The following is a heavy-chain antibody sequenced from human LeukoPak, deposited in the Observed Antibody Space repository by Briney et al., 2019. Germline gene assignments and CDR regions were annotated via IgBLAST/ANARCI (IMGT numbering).Heavy chain of an antibody. CDR2: ISGSGGST. CDR3: AKSQQQLVPFDY. CDR1: GFTFSSHA. D-gene: IGHD6-13*01. V-gene: IGHV3-23*01. J-gene: IGHJ4*02. Sequence: GGSLRLSCAASGFTFSSHAMTWVRQAPGKGLEWVSAISGSGGSTYYADSVKGRFTISRDNSKNTLYLQMNSLRAEDTAVYYCAKSQQQLVPFDYWGQGTLVTVSS.